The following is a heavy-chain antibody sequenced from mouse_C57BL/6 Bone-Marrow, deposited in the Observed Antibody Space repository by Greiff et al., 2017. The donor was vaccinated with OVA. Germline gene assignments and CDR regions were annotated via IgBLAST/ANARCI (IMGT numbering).Heavy chain of an antibody. V-gene: IGHV1-55*01. CDR2: IYPGSGST. CDR1: GYTFTSYW. Sequence: VQLQESGAELVKPGASVKMSCKASGYTFTSYWITWVKQRPGQGLEWIGDIYPGSGSTNYNEKFKSKATLTVDTSSITAYMQLSSLTSEDSAVYYCAVLITTVVATDFDYWGQGTTLTVSS. J-gene: IGHJ2*01. D-gene: IGHD1-1*01. CDR3: AVLITTVVATDFDY.